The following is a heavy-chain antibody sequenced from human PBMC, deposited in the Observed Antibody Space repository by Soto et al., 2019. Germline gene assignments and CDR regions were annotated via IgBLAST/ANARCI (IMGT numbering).Heavy chain of an antibody. V-gene: IGHV3-7*03. Sequence: GEPLRLFCAASGFTFSSYWMSWVHQAPGKGLEWVANIKQDGSEKYYVDSVKGRFTISRDNAKNSLYLQMNSLRAEDTAVYYCARQIRLLEWSPFDYWGQGTLVTVSS. CDR3: ARQIRLLEWSPFDY. CDR2: IKQDGSEK. CDR1: GFTFSSYW. J-gene: IGHJ4*02. D-gene: IGHD3-3*01.